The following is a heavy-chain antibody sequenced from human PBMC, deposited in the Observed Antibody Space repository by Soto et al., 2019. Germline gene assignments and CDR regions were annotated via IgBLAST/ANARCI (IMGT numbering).Heavy chain of an antibody. V-gene: IGHV3-7*01. CDR3: ARHAHYDYIWGSYRDDAFDI. D-gene: IGHD3-16*02. CDR1: GFTFSSYW. J-gene: IGHJ3*02. CDR2: IKQDGSEK. Sequence: GGSLRLSCAASGFTFSSYWMSWVRQAPGKGLEWVANIKQDGSEKYYVDSVKGRFTISRDNAKNSLYLQMNSLRAEDTAVYYCARHAHYDYIWGSYRDDAFDIWGQGTMVPSL.